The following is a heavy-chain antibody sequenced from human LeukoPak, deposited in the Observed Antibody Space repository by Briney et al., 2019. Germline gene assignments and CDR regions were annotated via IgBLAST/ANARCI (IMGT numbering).Heavy chain of an antibody. J-gene: IGHJ4*02. CDR3: AKQSYARSLGE. Sequence: GGSLKLSCATSGFTFRDFSMSWVRQAPGKGLEWISTTNSGGTSTYYAESVKGRFTISRDNSKNTLYLQMSSLRVEDTAVYYCAKQSYARSLGEGGPGTLVSVSS. V-gene: IGHV3-23*01. CDR2: TNSGGTST. D-gene: IGHD2-8*01. CDR1: GFTFRDFS.